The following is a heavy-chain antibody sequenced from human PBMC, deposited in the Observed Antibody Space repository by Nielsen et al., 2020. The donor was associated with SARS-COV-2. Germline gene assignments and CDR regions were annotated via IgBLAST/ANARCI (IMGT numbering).Heavy chain of an antibody. CDR3: ARGDWLSYYFDY. D-gene: IGHD3-9*01. CDR1: GGSISSYY. CDR2: IYYSGST. J-gene: IGHJ4*02. Sequence: SETLSLTCTVSGGSISSYYWSWIRQPPGKGLEWIGYIYYSGSTNYNPSLKSRVTISVDTSKNQFSLKLSSVTAADTAVYYCARGDWLSYYFDYWGQGTLVTVSS. V-gene: IGHV4-59*01.